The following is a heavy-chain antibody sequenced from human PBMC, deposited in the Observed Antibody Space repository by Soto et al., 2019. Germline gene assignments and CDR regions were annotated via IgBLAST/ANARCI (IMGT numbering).Heavy chain of an antibody. V-gene: IGHV3-23*01. CDR3: AKDRAYYYDSSGYYFDY. CDR1: GFTFSSYA. CDR2: ISGSGGST. D-gene: IGHD3-22*01. Sequence: GGSLRLSCAASGFTFSSYAMSWVRQAPGKGLEWVSAISGSGGSTYYADSVKGRFTISRDNSKNTLYLQMNSLRAEDTAVYYCAKDRAYYYDSSGYYFDYWGQGTLVTVSS. J-gene: IGHJ4*02.